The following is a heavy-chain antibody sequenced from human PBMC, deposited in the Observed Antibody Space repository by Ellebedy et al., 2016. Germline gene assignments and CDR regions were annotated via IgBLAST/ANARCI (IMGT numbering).Heavy chain of an antibody. D-gene: IGHD4-11*01. CDR1: GFTFSSYS. CDR2: ISSSSSYI. CDR3: AREVLQYDAVYYYYYMDV. J-gene: IGHJ6*03. V-gene: IGHV3-21*01. Sequence: GGSLRLXCAASGFTFSSYSMNWVRQAPGKGLEWVSSISSSSSYIYYADSVKGRFTISRDNAKNSLYLQMNSLRAEDTAVYYCAREVLQYDAVYYYYYMDVWGKGTTVTVSS.